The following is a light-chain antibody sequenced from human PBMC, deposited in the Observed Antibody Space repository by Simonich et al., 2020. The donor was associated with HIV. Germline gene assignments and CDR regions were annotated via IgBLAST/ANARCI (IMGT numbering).Light chain of an antibody. Sequence: DIVMTQSPLSLPVTLGQPASITCRSSQSLVHSDGNTYLNCDNQRPGQSPRRLIYKVSNRDSGVPDRFSGSGSDTDFTLKISRVEAEDVGIYYCMQVTLWWTFGQGTKVEIK. CDR3: MQVTLWWT. J-gene: IGKJ1*01. CDR2: KVS. CDR1: QSLVHSDGNTY. V-gene: IGKV2-30*02.